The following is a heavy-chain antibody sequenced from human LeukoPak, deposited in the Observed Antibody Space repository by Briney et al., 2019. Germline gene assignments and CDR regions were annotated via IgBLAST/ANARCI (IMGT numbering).Heavy chain of an antibody. CDR2: INPSGGST. CDR1: GYTFTSYY. CDR3: ARDGVNYYDISGYDI. Sequence: ASVKVSCKASGYTFTSYYMHWVRQAPGQGLEWMGIINPSGGSTSYAQKFQGRVTMTRDMSTSTVYMELSSLRSEDTAVYYCARDGVNYYDISGYDIWGRGTLVTVSS. V-gene: IGHV1-46*01. J-gene: IGHJ4*02. D-gene: IGHD3-22*01.